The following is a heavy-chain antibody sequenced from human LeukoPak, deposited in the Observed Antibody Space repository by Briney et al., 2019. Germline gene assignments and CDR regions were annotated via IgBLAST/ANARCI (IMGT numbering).Heavy chain of an antibody. CDR3: ASGPICSSTSCYLDVYYCGMDV. Sequence: SETLSLTCTVSGGSISSYYWSWIRQPPGKGLEWIGYIYYSGSTNYNPSLKSRVTISVDTSKNQFSLKLSSVTAADTAVYYCASGPICSSTSCYLDVYYCGMDVWGQGTTVTVSS. V-gene: IGHV4-59*01. J-gene: IGHJ6*02. CDR2: IYYSGST. CDR1: GGSISSYY. D-gene: IGHD2-2*01.